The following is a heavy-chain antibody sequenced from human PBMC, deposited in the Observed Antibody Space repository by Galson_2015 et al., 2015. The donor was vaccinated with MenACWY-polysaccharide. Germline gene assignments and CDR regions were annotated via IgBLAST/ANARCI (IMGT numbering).Heavy chain of an antibody. CDR1: GFTFSIHA. V-gene: IGHV3-23*01. J-gene: IGHJ4*02. Sequence: SLRLSCAASGFTFSIHAMNWVRQAPGKGLEWVSGFDGGGQNTYYADSLKGRFTISRDNSKSTLYLQMNSLRAEDTAVYYCAKVGSAHGAFHSLDYWGPRSPISASS. D-gene: IGHD4-17*01. CDR3: AKVGSAHGAFHSLDY. CDR2: FDGGGQNT.